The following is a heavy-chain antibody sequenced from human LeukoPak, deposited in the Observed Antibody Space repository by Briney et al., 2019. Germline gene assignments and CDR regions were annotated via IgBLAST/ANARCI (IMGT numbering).Heavy chain of an antibody. J-gene: IGHJ4*02. Sequence: PGGSLRLSFAASGFTFSSYAMSWVRQAPGKGLEWVSAISGSGGSTYYADSVKGRFTISRDNSKNTLYLQMNSLRAEDTAVYYCAKESVGNVGSSWSPFDYWGQGTLVTVSS. CDR3: AKESVGNVGSSWSPFDY. D-gene: IGHD6-13*01. CDR1: GFTFSSYA. CDR2: ISGSGGST. V-gene: IGHV3-23*01.